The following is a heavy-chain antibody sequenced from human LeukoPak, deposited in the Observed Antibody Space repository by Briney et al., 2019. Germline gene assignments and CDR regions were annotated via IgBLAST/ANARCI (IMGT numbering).Heavy chain of an antibody. Sequence: GASLRLSCAASGFTFSSYAMSWVRQAPGKGLEWVSAISGSGGSTYYADSVKGRFTISRDNSKNTLYPQMNSLRAEDTAVYYCAKDHGGLSSGWPYYFDYWGQGTLVTVSS. J-gene: IGHJ4*02. V-gene: IGHV3-23*01. D-gene: IGHD6-19*01. CDR1: GFTFSSYA. CDR3: AKDHGGLSSGWPYYFDY. CDR2: ISGSGGST.